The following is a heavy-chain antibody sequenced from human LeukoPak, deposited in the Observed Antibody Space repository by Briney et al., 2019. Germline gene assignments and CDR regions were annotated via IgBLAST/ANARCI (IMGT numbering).Heavy chain of an antibody. V-gene: IGHV4-39*01. CDR2: MYYSGST. Sequence: PSETLSLTCTVSGGSVSSYGYYWGWIRQPPGKGLEWIASMYYSGSTYYNPSLKSRVTISVDTSKNQLSLKLSSVTAADTAVYYCARKPRSGAGYFFDYWGQGTLLTVSS. J-gene: IGHJ4*02. D-gene: IGHD1-14*01. CDR3: ARKPRSGAGYFFDY. CDR1: GGSVSSYGYY.